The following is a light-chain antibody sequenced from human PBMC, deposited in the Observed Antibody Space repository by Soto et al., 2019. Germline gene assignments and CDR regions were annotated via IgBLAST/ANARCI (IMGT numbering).Light chain of an antibody. V-gene: IGKV3-11*01. CDR1: QSVSYY. CDR2: DAS. CDR3: HHSQPYGDSPPLT. Sequence: EIVLTQSPGTLSLSPGERATLSCRASQSVSYYLAWYQQKPGQAPRLLIYDASSRATGVPARFSGSGSGTDFTLTISRLEPQDFAVYYCHHSQPYGDSPPLTLGGGTKVDIK. J-gene: IGKJ4*01.